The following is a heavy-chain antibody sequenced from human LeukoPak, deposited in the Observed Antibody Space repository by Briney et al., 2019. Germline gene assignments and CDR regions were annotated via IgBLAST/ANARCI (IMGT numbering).Heavy chain of an antibody. CDR2: INSDGSST. CDR1: GFTFSSYW. V-gene: IGHV3-74*01. CDR3: ARSGGYSSSWSIFDY. D-gene: IGHD6-13*01. J-gene: IGHJ4*02. Sequence: GGSLRLSCAASGFTFSSYWMHWVRHAPGKGLVWVSRINSDGSSTSYADSVKGRFTISRDNAKNTLHLQMNSLRAEDTAVYYCARSGGYSSSWSIFDYWGQGTLVTVPS.